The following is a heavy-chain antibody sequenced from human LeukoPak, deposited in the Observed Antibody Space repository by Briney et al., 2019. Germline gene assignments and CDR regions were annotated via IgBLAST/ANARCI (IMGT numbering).Heavy chain of an antibody. D-gene: IGHD6-19*01. CDR3: ARDAVAGTRFDY. CDR2: ISYDGSNK. Sequence: GGSLRLSCAASGFTFSSYAMHWVRQAPGKGLEWVAVISYDGSNKYYADSVKGRFTISRDNSKNTLYLQTNSLRAEDTAVYYCARDAVAGTRFDYWGQGTLVTVSS. CDR1: GFTFSSYA. J-gene: IGHJ4*02. V-gene: IGHV3-30-3*01.